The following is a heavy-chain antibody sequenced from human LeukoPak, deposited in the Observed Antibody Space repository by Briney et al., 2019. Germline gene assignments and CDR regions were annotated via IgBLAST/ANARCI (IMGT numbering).Heavy chain of an antibody. D-gene: IGHD1-26*01. CDR2: IIPILGIA. J-gene: IGHJ4*02. CDR3: ARGASGTLGY. CDR1: GGTFSSYA. Sequence: ASVKVSCTASGGTFSSYAISWVRQAPGQGLEWMGRIIPILGIANYAQKFQGRVTITADKSTGTAYMELSSLRSEDTAVYYCARGASGTLGYWGQGTLVTVSS. V-gene: IGHV1-69*04.